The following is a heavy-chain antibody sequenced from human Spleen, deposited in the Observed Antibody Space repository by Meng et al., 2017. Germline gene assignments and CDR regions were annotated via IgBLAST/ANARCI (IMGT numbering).Heavy chain of an antibody. CDR2: INHSGST. CDR1: GGSFSDYY. Sequence: QVQLHQWGDGLLKPSGPLSAPCVVSGGSFSDYYWSWRRQPPGKGLEWIGEINHSGSTNYNPSLESRATISVDTSQNNLSLKLSSVTAADSAVYYCARGPTTMAHDFDYWGQGTLVTVSS. CDR3: ARGPTTMAHDFDY. V-gene: IGHV4-34*01. D-gene: IGHD4-11*01. J-gene: IGHJ4*02.